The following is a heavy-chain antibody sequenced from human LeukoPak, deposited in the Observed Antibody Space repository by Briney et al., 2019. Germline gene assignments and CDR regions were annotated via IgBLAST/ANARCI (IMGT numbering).Heavy chain of an antibody. CDR2: IYYSGNT. CDR3: ARRDYGGNPFDS. V-gene: IGHV4-34*01. D-gene: IGHD4-23*01. J-gene: IGHJ4*02. CDR1: GGSFSGYY. Sequence: SETLSLTCAVYGGSFSGYYWGWIRQPPGKGLEWIGTIYYSGNTYYNPSLKSRVTISVDTSKNQFSLKLSSVTAADTAVYYCARRDYGGNPFDSWGRGTLVTVSS.